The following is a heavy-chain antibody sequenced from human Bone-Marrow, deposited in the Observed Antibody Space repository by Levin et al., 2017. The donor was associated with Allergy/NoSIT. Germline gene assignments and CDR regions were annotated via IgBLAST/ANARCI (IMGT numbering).Heavy chain of an antibody. CDR3: ARGRGDVVVVVAAKGFDY. D-gene: IGHD2-15*01. CDR2: ISFSGTT. V-gene: IGHV4-39*07. CDR1: GGSISSTNYY. Sequence: PSETLSLTCTVSGGSISSTNYYWGWIRQPPGKGLEWIGSISFSGTTYYNPSLKGRLTISRDTSKNQFSLKLHAVTAADAAVYYCARGRGDVVVVVAAKGFDYWGQGTQVTVTS. J-gene: IGHJ4*02.